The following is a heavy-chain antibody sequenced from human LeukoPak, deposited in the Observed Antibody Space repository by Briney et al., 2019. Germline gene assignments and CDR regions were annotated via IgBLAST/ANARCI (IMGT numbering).Heavy chain of an antibody. CDR1: GYSISRGYS. V-gene: IGHV4-38-2*01. D-gene: IGHD3-16*01. J-gene: IGHJ3*01. Sequence: SETLSLTCGVSGYSISRGYSWGWIRQPPGKGLEWIGNIYHSESTHYNPSLKSRVTISPDTSKNQFSLKLTSVTASDTAVYYCARFDHVWETHGMDAFDLWGQGTMVTVSS. CDR2: IYHSEST. CDR3: ARFDHVWETHGMDAFDL.